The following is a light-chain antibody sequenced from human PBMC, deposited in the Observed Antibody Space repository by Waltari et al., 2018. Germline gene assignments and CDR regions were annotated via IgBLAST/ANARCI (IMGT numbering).Light chain of an antibody. CDR1: ESVGSK. V-gene: IGKV3-11*01. Sequence: EIVLTRSPATLSMSAEARATLSCRASESVGSKVTWYQQKRGQAPRLLVYDASYRASGIPPRFSGSGSGTDFTLTISSLEPDDFAVYYCQQRSSWPITFGPGTKVDFK. J-gene: IGKJ3*01. CDR2: DAS. CDR3: QQRSSWPIT.